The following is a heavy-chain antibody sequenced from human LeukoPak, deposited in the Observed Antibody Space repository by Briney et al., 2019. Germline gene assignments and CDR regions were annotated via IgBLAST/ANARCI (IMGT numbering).Heavy chain of an antibody. D-gene: IGHD4-17*01. CDR1: GFTFSTCW. V-gene: IGHV3-7*01. Sequence: GGSLRLSCAASGFTFSTCWMSWVRQAPGKGLEWVANIKGDGSQKYYVDSVKGRFTISRDNAESSLYLQMNSLRAEDTAVYYCASSPSGAYDYWGQGTLVTVSS. J-gene: IGHJ4*02. CDR3: ASSPSGAYDY. CDR2: IKGDGSQK.